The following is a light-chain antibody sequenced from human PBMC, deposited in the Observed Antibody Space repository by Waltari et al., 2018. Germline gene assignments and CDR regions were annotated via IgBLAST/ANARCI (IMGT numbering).Light chain of an antibody. V-gene: IGKV3-20*01. CDR2: GAS. CDR3: QHHVRLPAT. Sequence: IVLTQSPGTLPLSPGGRATLSCRARQNIGNYLAWYQQKPGQAPRLLIYGASSRAAGIPDRFSGSGSGADFSLTISRLEPEDFAVYYCQHHVRLPATFGQGTKV. CDR1: QNIGNY. J-gene: IGKJ1*01.